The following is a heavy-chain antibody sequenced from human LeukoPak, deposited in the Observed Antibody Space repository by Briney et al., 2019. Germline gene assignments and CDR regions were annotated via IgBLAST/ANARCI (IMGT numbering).Heavy chain of an antibody. CDR3: ARGNYGVDAFDI. D-gene: IGHD4-17*01. V-gene: IGHV4-59*01. CDR1: GGSISSYY. Sequence: SEALSLTCTVSGGSISSYYWSWIRQPPGKGLEWIGYIYYSGSTNYNPSLKSRVTISVDTSKNQFSLKLSSVTAADTAVYYCARGNYGVDAFDIWGQGTMVTVSS. CDR2: IYYSGST. J-gene: IGHJ3*02.